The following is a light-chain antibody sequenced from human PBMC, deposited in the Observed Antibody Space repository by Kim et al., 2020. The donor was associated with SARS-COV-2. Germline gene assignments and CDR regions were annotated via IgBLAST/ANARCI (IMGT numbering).Light chain of an antibody. Sequence: QRVTISCSGRNSNIGSNYVYWYQQLPGTAPKLLIYRNNERPSGVPDRFSGSKSGTSASLAISGLRSEDEADYYCAAWDDSLSGPWVFGGGTQLTVL. V-gene: IGLV1-47*01. CDR3: AAWDDSLSGPWV. CDR2: RNN. CDR1: NSNIGSNY. J-gene: IGLJ3*02.